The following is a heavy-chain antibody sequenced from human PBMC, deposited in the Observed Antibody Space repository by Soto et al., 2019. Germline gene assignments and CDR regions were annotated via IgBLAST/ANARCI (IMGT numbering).Heavy chain of an antibody. V-gene: IGHV4-31*03. CDR2: IYYSGST. Sequence: QVQLQESGPGLVKPSQTLSLTCTVSGGSISSGGYYWSWIRQHLGKGLEWIGYIYYSGSTYYNPSLRSRVTISVDTSKNQFSLKLSSVTAADTAVYYCARGPHYDSSGWFDPWGQGTLVTVSS. CDR1: GGSISSGGYY. J-gene: IGHJ5*02. D-gene: IGHD3-22*01. CDR3: ARGPHYDSSGWFDP.